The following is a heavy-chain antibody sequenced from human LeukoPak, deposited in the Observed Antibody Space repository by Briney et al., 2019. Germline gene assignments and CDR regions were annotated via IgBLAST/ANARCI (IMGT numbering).Heavy chain of an antibody. CDR1: GGSISSGGYF. CDR3: ASVSYDTSLQH. Sequence: SETLSLTCTVSGGSISSGGYFWSWIRQHPGKRLEWIGYIYYSGSTYYNPSLKGRVTISVDTSKNQFSLRLSSVTAADTAIYYCASVSYDTSLQHWGQGTLVTVSS. CDR2: IYYSGST. V-gene: IGHV4-31*03. D-gene: IGHD3-22*01. J-gene: IGHJ1*01.